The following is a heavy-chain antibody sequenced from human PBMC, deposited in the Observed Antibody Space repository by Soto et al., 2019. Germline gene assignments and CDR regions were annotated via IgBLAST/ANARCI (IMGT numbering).Heavy chain of an antibody. CDR1: GGSFSGYY. CDR2: INHSGST. V-gene: IGHV4-34*01. CDR3: GVLEWLYGMDV. D-gene: IGHD3-3*01. J-gene: IGHJ6*02. Sequence: SETLSLTCAVYGGSFSGYYWSWIRQPPGKGLEWIGEINHSGSTNYNPSLKSRVTISVDTSKNQFSLKLSSVTAADTAVYYCGVLEWLYGMDVWGQGTTVTVSS.